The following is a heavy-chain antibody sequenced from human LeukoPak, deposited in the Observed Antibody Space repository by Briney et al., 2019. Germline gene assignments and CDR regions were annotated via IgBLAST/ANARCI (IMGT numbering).Heavy chain of an antibody. CDR1: GYTFTSYG. V-gene: IGHV1-18*01. J-gene: IGHJ4*02. CDR3: ARVSDFGVLFDY. D-gene: IGHD3-3*01. Sequence: ASVKFSCKASGYTFTSYGISRVRQAPGQGLEWMGWISAYNGNTNYAQKLQGRVTMTTDTSTSTAYMELRSLRSDDTAVYYCARVSDFGVLFDYWGQGTLVTVSS. CDR2: ISAYNGNT.